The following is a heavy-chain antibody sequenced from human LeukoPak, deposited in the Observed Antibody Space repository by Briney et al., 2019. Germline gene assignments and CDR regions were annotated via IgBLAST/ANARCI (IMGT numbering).Heavy chain of an antibody. Sequence: GGSLRLSCAASGFTFSSHWMHWVRQAPGKGLVWVSRINTDGSTINYADSVKGRFTISRDNAKNTLYLQMNSLRAEDTAVYNCARGLLGRGSPLDDWGKGTPVTVSS. D-gene: IGHD5-12*01. CDR3: ARGLLGRGSPLDD. CDR1: GFTFSSHW. V-gene: IGHV3-74*01. J-gene: IGHJ4*02. CDR2: INTDGSTI.